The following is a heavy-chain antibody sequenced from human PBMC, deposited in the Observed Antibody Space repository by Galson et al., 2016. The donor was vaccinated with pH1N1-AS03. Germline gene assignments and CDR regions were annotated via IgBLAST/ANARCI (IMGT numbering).Heavy chain of an antibody. V-gene: IGHV3-30*02. CDR1: GFSLTSYG. Sequence: SLRLSCAASGFSLTSYGMHWVRQAPGKGLDWVAFIQHDEGYTNYAVSVKGRFIISRNSSKNMLYLQMNGVRPEDTAVYYCVKEDGPGGQRDYWGQGTLVTVSS. J-gene: IGHJ4*02. D-gene: IGHD2-15*01. CDR3: VKEDGPGGQRDY. CDR2: IQHDEGYT.